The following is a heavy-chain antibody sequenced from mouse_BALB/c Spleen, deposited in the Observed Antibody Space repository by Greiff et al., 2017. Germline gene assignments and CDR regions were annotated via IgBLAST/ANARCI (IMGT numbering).Heavy chain of an antibody. J-gene: IGHJ4*01. V-gene: IGHV5-6*01. CDR3: ARQEGLHYYAMDY. D-gene: IGHD3-1*01. CDR2: ISSGGSYT. CDR1: GFTFSSYG. Sequence: EVQVVESGGDLVKPGGSLKLSCAASGFTFSSYGMSWVRQTPDKRLEWVATISSGGSYTYYPDSVKGRFTISRDNAKNTLYLQMSSLKSEDTAMYYCARQEGLHYYAMDYWGQGTSVTVSS.